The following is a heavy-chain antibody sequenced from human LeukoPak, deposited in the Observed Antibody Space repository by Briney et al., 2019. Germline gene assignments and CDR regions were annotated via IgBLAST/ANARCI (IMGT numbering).Heavy chain of an antibody. CDR2: ISSSGSTI. D-gene: IGHD6-13*01. J-gene: IGHJ4*02. Sequence: GGSLRLSCAASGFTFSSYEMNWVRQAPGKGLEWVSYISSSGSTIYYADSVKGRFTVSRDNSKNTLYLQMNSLRAEDTAVYYCVRGAYSSSWLNFDYWGQGTLVTVAS. CDR3: VRGAYSSSWLNFDY. V-gene: IGHV3-48*03. CDR1: GFTFSSYE.